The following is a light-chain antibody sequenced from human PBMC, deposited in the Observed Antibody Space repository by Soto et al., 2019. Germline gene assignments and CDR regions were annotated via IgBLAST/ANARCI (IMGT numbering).Light chain of an antibody. J-gene: IGKJ2*01. CDR3: MQALQTPYT. CDR1: QSLLHRNGYNF. V-gene: IGKV2-28*01. Sequence: DIGMTQCPLSLPVTPGEPASISCESSQSLLHRNGYNFLDWYLQKRGQSPQLLIYLGSNRASGVPDRVSGSGSSTDFTLKISRVEAEDVGIYYCMQALQTPYTFGQGTKLEIK. CDR2: LGS.